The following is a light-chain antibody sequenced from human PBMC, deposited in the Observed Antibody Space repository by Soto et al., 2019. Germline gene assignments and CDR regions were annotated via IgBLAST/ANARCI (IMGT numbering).Light chain of an antibody. CDR3: QQYGSSPQT. Sequence: EIVLTQSPGTLSLSPGERATLSCRASQSVSSSYLAWYQQKPGQAPGLLIYGASSRATGIPDRFSGSGSGTDFTLTISRLEPEDFAVYSCQQYGSSPQTFGQGTKLEIK. CDR2: GAS. V-gene: IGKV3-20*01. CDR1: QSVSSSY. J-gene: IGKJ2*01.